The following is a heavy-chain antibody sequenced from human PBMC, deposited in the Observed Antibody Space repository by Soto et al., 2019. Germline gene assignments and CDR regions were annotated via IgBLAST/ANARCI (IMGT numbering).Heavy chain of an antibody. D-gene: IGHD4-17*01. V-gene: IGHV3-30-3*01. CDR2: ISENGDRQ. Sequence: GGSLRLSCTASGLTFTSSSFHWVRQAPGKGLEWVAVISENGDRQYSTESVRGRFLISRDSSKNTVYLQMNSLRPEDTGVYFCARRLATTVSAMGYWGQGALVTVSA. J-gene: IGHJ4*02. CDR1: GLTFTSSS. CDR3: ARRLATTVSAMGY.